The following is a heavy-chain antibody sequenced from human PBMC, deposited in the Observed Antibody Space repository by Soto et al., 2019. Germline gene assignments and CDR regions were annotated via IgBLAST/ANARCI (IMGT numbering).Heavy chain of an antibody. CDR3: ARGGGYDLVATLDY. D-gene: IGHD5-12*01. Sequence: GGSLRLSCAASGFTVSSNYMSWVRQAPGKGLEWVSVIYSGGSTYYADSVKGRFTISRDNSKNTLYLQMNSLRAEDTAVYYCARGGGYDLVATLDYWGQGTLVTVSS. CDR2: IYSGGST. V-gene: IGHV3-66*01. CDR1: GFTVSSNY. J-gene: IGHJ4*02.